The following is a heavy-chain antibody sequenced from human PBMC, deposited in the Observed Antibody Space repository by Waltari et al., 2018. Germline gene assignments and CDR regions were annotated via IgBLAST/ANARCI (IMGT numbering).Heavy chain of an antibody. D-gene: IGHD3-10*01. CDR2: IYYRWST. CDR3: ARDGRSTGGMVRGVIESGWFDP. V-gene: IGHV4-31*03. J-gene: IGHJ5*02. CDR1: GGSISSGGYY. Sequence: QVQLQESGPGLVKPSQTLSLTCTVSGGSISSGGYYWSWIRQHPGKGLEWIGYIYYRWSTNDNPALKSRVTISVDTSKNQFSLKLSSVTAADTAVYYCARDGRSTGGMVRGVIESGWFDPWGQGTLVTVSS.